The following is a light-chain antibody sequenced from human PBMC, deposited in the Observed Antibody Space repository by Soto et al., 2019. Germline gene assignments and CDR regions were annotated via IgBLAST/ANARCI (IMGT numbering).Light chain of an antibody. Sequence: EIVLTQSPGTLSLSPGERATLSCRASQSVSSSYLAWYQQKPGQAPRLLIYGASSWDSGVPYRFSGSGSGTDFTLTISRLQPEDFAVYYCQQYGSSPSTFGQGTRLEIK. CDR2: GAS. CDR3: QQYGSSPST. J-gene: IGKJ5*01. CDR1: QSVSSSY. V-gene: IGKV3-20*01.